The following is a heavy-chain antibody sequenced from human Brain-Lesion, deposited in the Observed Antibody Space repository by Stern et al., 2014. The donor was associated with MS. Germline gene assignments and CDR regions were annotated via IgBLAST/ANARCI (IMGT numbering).Heavy chain of an antibody. CDR2: IYQSGSA. Sequence: QVQLVQSGPGLVKPSGTLSLTCAVSGASISNTQWWTWVRQSPGKGLEWIGEIYQSGSATYNPSLRIRVTISVDRSKNSFSLKLNSVTAADTAVYYCARDPRRGGLSGYYHGMDVWGQGTTVTVSS. V-gene: IGHV4-4*02. CDR3: ARDPRRGGLSGYYHGMDV. J-gene: IGHJ6*02. D-gene: IGHD3-10*01. CDR1: GASISNTQW.